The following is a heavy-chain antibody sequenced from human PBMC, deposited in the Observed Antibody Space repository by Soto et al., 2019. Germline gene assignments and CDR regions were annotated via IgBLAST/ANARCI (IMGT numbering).Heavy chain of an antibody. D-gene: IGHD5-18*01. Sequence: QVRLQESGPGLVKPSETLSLTCTVSGGSVSSGSYYWSWIRQPPGKGLEWIGYIYYSGSTNYNPSLKSRVTISVDTSKNQFSLKLSSVTAADTAVYYCARDYGYSYGAYYYYYGMDVWGQGTTVTVSS. CDR2: IYYSGST. CDR1: GGSVSSGSYY. V-gene: IGHV4-61*01. CDR3: ARDYGYSYGAYYYYYGMDV. J-gene: IGHJ6*02.